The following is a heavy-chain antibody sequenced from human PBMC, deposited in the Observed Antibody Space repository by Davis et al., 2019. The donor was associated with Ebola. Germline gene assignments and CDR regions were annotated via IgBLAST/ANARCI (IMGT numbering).Heavy chain of an antibody. CDR1: GGSFSGYY. CDR2: IDHSGST. CDR3: ARDLGDCSGGSCYSGYFDL. V-gene: IGHV4-34*01. J-gene: IGHJ2*01. D-gene: IGHD2-15*01. Sequence: SETLSLTCAVYGGSFSGYYWSWIRQPPGKGLEWIGEIDHSGSTNYNPSLKSRVTISVDTSKNQFSLKLNSVTAADTAVYYCARDLGDCSGGSCYSGYFDLWGRGTLVTVSS.